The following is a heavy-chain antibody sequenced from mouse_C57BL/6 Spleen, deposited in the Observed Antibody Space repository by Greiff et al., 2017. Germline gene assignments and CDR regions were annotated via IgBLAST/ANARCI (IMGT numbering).Heavy chain of an antibody. V-gene: IGHV1-67*01. J-gene: IGHJ3*01. CDR2: ISTYYGDA. Sequence: QVQLQQSGPELVRPGVSVKISCKGSGYTFTDYAMHWVKQSHAKSLEWIGVISTYYGDASYNQKFKDKATMTVDKSSSTAYMELARLTSEDSAVYYCARKKDGTTDDYDGFAYWGQGTLVTVSA. CDR3: ARKKDGTTDDYDGFAY. CDR1: GYTFTDYA. D-gene: IGHD2-4*01.